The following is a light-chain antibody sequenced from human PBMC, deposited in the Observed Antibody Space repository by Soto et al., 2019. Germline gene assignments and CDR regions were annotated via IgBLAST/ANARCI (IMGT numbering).Light chain of an antibody. J-gene: IGKJ2*01. V-gene: IGKV3-11*01. CDR2: DAY. Sequence: EIVVTQSQATLSLSPGERATLSCRASQSVSSYLAWYQQKPGQTPRLLIYDAYNRATGIPARFSGSGSGTDFTLTISRLEPEDFAVYYCQQRSSWPRTVGQETKLEIK. CDR3: QQRSSWPRT. CDR1: QSVSSY.